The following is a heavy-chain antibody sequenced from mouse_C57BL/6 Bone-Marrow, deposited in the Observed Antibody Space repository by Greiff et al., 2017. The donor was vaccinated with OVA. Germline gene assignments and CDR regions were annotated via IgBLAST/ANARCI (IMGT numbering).Heavy chain of an antibody. CDR1: GFTFSDYG. J-gene: IGHJ3*01. CDR2: ISSGSSTI. CDR3: ARSRTLRLFAY. V-gene: IGHV5-17*01. D-gene: IGHD1-1*01. Sequence: EVKLMESGGGLVKPGGSLKLSCAASGFTFSDYGMHWVRQAPEKGLEWVAYISSGSSTIYYADTVKGRFTISRDNAKNTLFLQMTSLRSEDTGMYYCARSRTLRLFAYWGQGTLVTVSA.